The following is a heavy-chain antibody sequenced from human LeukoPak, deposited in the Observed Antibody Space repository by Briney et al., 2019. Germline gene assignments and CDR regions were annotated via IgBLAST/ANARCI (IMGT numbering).Heavy chain of an antibody. Sequence: SETLSLTCTVSGGSINNYYWSWIRQPPGKGLEWIGEINHSGSTNYNPSLKSRVTISVDTSKNQFSLKLSSVTAADTAVYYCARFMAAAGTYYFDYWGQGTLVTVSS. CDR2: INHSGST. V-gene: IGHV4-34*01. CDR3: ARFMAAAGTYYFDY. D-gene: IGHD6-13*01. CDR1: GGSINNYY. J-gene: IGHJ4*02.